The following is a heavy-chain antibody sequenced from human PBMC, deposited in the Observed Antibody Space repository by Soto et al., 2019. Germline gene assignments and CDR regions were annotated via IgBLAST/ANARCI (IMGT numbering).Heavy chain of an antibody. J-gene: IGHJ6*02. CDR1: GYTFTTYF. CDR3: ARGSYASNVFIMDV. Sequence: ASVKVSCKASGYTFTTYFMHWVRQAPGQGFEWMGRINPTGGDTVYAKKFQGRVTVSRDTSTSTVYIELGSLTSKDTAVYYCARGSYASNVFIMDVWGQGTTVNVSS. D-gene: IGHD2-2*01. V-gene: IGHV1-46*01. CDR2: INPTGGDT.